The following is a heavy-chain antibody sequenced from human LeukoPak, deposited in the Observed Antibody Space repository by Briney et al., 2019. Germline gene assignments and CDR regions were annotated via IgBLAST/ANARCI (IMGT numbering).Heavy chain of an antibody. D-gene: IGHD5-18*01. V-gene: IGHV1-69*05. Sequence: GASVKVSCKXSGGTFSSDAISWVRQAPGQGLEWMGRIIPIFGTANYAQKFQGRVTITTDESTSTAYMELSSLRSEDTAVYYCASASGYSYGPQGSYYFDYWGQGTLVTVSS. CDR2: IIPIFGTA. CDR1: GGTFSSDA. CDR3: ASASGYSYGPQGSYYFDY. J-gene: IGHJ4*02.